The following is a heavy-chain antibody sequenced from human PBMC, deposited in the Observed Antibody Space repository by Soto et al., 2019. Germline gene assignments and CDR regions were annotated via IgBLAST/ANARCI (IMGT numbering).Heavy chain of an antibody. J-gene: IGHJ3*02. D-gene: IGHD5-12*01. V-gene: IGHV3-23*01. CDR1: GFTFSSYA. CDR3: AKDKVGSGYDTGAFDI. CDR2: ISGSGGST. Sequence: HPGGSLRLSCAASGFTFSSYAMSWVRQAPGKGLEWVSAISGSGGSTYYADSVKGRFTISRDNSKNTLYLQMNSLRAEDTAVYYCAKDKVGSGYDTGAFDIWGQGTMVTVSS.